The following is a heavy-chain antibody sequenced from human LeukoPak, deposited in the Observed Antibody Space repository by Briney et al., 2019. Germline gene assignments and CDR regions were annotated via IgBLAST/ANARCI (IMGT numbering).Heavy chain of an antibody. CDR2: ISAYNGNT. J-gene: IGHJ4*02. CDR1: GGTFSSYG. CDR3: AGAPYDYDYVWGSYFPGY. Sequence: ASVKVSCKASGGTFSSYGISWVRQAPGQGLEWMGWISAYNGNTNYAQKLQGRVTMTTDTSTSTAYMELRSLRSDDTAVYYCAGAPYDYDYVWGSYFPGYWGQGTLVTVSS. V-gene: IGHV1-18*01. D-gene: IGHD3-16*01.